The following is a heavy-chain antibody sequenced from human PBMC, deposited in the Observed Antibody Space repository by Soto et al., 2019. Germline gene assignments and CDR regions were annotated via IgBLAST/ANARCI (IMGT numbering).Heavy chain of an antibody. CDR3: AKVYGDYPTYFYYMDV. Sequence: EVQLAESGGGLVQPGRSLRLSCAASGFSFDDYAMHWVRQAPGKGLEWVSGISWNSKNIGYADSVKGRFTISRDNAKNSLYLQMNSLKTEDTALYFCAKVYGDYPTYFYYMDVWGTGTTVTVSS. CDR2: ISWNSKNI. D-gene: IGHD4-17*01. V-gene: IGHV3-9*01. J-gene: IGHJ6*03. CDR1: GFSFDDYA.